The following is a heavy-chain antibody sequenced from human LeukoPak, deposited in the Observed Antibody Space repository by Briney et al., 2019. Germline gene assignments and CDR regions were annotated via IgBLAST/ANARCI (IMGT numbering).Heavy chain of an antibody. CDR2: IYYSGST. CDR3: ARDNGASTAIFDY. J-gene: IGHJ4*02. CDR1: GGSMSSYY. D-gene: IGHD2-8*01. Sequence: PSETLSLTCTVSGGSMSSYYWSWIRQSPGKGLEWIGYIYYSGSTNYNPSLKSRVTISIDTSKNQFSLKLSSVTAADTAVYYCARDNGASTAIFDYWGQGTLVTVSS. V-gene: IGHV4-59*12.